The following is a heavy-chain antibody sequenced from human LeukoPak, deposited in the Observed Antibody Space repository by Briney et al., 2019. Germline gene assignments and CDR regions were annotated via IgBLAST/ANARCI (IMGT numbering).Heavy chain of an antibody. Sequence: GGSLRLSCAASGFNFFDYSMNWVRQAPGEGLEWISYMGISSGNTKYADSVQGRFTISRDKARNSLYLQMNSLRVEVTAVYYCARDHRYAFDNWGHGTLVTVSS. CDR3: ARDHRYAFDN. J-gene: IGHJ4*01. D-gene: IGHD5-12*01. CDR2: MGISSGNT. V-gene: IGHV3-48*01. CDR1: GFNFFDYS.